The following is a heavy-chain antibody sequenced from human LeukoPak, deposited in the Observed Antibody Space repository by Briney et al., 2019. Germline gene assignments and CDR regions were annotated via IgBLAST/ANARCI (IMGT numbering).Heavy chain of an antibody. V-gene: IGHV1-69*02. CDR3: ARAGRYCSSTSCPPFDY. CDR1: GGTFSIYT. Sequence: GASVNVSCKASGGTFSIYTISWVRQAPGQGLEWMGRIIPILGIANYAQKFQGRVTITADKSTSTAYMELSSLRSEDTAVYYCARAGRYCSSTSCPPFDYWGQGTLVTVSS. D-gene: IGHD2-2*01. J-gene: IGHJ4*02. CDR2: IIPILGIA.